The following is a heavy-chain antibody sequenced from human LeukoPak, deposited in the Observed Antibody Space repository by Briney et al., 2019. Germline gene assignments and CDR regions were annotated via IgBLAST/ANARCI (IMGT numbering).Heavy chain of an antibody. J-gene: IGHJ4*02. D-gene: IGHD3-10*01. CDR1: GGSISSYY. Sequence: SKTLSLTCTVSGGSISSYYWSWIRQPPGKGLEWIGYIYYSGSTNYNPSLKSRVTISVDTSKNQFSLKLSSVTAADTAVYYCARSSGSGSYYNFDYWGQGTLVTVSS. CDR3: ARSSGSGSYYNFDY. CDR2: IYYSGST. V-gene: IGHV4-59*01.